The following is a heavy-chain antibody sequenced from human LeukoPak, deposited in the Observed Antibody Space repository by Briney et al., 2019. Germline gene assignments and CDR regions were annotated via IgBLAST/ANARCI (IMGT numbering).Heavy chain of an antibody. D-gene: IGHD2-8*01. V-gene: IGHV3-23*01. CDR1: GFTVSSYA. Sequence: GGSLRLSCAASGFTVSSYAMSWVRQAPGKGLEWVSAISGSGGSTYYADSVKGRFTISRDNSKNTLYLQMDSLRAEDTAVYFCAKDRGYCTNGVCPLFDCWGQGTLVTVSS. CDR3: AKDRGYCTNGVCPLFDC. CDR2: ISGSGGST. J-gene: IGHJ4*02.